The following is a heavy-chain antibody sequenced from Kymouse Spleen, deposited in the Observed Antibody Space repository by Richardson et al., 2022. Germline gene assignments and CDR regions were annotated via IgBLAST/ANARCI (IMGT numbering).Heavy chain of an antibody. V-gene: IGHV4-34*01. CDR3: ASQGGITGTTTVFDY. D-gene: IGHD1-7*01. CDR1: GGSFSGYY. CDR2: INHSGST. J-gene: IGHJ4*02. Sequence: QVQLQQWGAGLLKPSETLSLTCAVYGGSFSGYYWSWIRQPPGKGLEWIGEINHSGSTNYNPSLKSRVTISVDTSKNQFSLKLSSVTAADTAVYYCASQGGITGTTTVFDYWGQGTLVTVSS.